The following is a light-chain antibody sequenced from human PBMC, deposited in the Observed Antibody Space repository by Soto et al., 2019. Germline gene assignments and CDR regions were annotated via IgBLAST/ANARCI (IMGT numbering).Light chain of an antibody. CDR1: QSLLHSNGYNY. CDR2: LWS. Sequence: DIVMTQSPLSLPVTPGEPASISCRSSQSLLHSNGYNYLDWYLQKPGQSPQLLIYLWSNRASGCPDRFSGSGSGTDFTLKISRVEAEDVGVYYCMQALQTPWTFGQGTKVEIK. J-gene: IGKJ1*01. V-gene: IGKV2-28*01. CDR3: MQALQTPWT.